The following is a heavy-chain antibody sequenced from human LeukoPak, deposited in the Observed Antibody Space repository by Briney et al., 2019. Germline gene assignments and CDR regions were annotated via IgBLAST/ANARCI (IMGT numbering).Heavy chain of an antibody. D-gene: IGHD6-19*01. CDR3: ATERRGVAGKPGIDY. CDR1: GYTFTSYG. CDR2: ISAYNGNT. V-gene: IGHV1-18*01. Sequence: ASVKVSCKASGYTFTSYGISWVRQAPGQGLEWMGWISAYNGNTNYAQKFQGRVTMTEDTSTDTAYMELSSLRSEDTAVYYCATERRGVAGKPGIDYWGQGTLVTVSS. J-gene: IGHJ4*02.